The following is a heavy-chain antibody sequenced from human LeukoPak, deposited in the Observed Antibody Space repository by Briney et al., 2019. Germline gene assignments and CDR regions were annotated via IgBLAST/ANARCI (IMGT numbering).Heavy chain of an antibody. V-gene: IGHV1-2*02. D-gene: IGHD3-3*01. CDR1: GYTFTGYY. Sequence: ASVKVSCKASGYTFTGYYMHWVRQAPGQGLEWMGWINPNSGGTNYAQKFQGRVTMTRDTSISTAYMELSRLRSDDTAVYYCARDGSDFWSGYPNFDYWGQGTLVTVSS. CDR3: ARDGSDFWSGYPNFDY. CDR2: INPNSGGT. J-gene: IGHJ4*02.